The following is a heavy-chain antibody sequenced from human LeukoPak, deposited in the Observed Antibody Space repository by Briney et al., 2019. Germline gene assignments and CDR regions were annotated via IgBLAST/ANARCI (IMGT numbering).Heavy chain of an antibody. V-gene: IGHV1-69*05. CDR3: AIGPVTYYYYYYMDV. Sequence: ASVKVSCKASGGTFSSYAISWVRQAPGQGLEWMGGIIPIFGTANYAQKFQGRVTITTDESTSTAYMELSSLRSEDTAVYYYAIGPVTYYYYYYMDVWAKGTTVTVSS. CDR2: IIPIFGTA. D-gene: IGHD4-11*01. CDR1: GGTFSSYA. J-gene: IGHJ6*03.